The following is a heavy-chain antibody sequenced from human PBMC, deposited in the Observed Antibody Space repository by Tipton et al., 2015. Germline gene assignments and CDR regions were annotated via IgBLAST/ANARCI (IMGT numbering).Heavy chain of an antibody. J-gene: IGHJ4*02. CDR3: AKHLYGAPFDY. CDR1: GFTFSNSP. V-gene: IGHV3-23*01. CDR2: ISGYDDTT. Sequence: SLRLSCATSGFTFSNSPMNWVRQAPGKGLEWVSTISGYDDTTFYADSVKGRFTISRDNSKNTLYLQMNSLRAEDTAVYYCAKHLYGAPFDYWGQGTLVTVSP. D-gene: IGHD4-17*01.